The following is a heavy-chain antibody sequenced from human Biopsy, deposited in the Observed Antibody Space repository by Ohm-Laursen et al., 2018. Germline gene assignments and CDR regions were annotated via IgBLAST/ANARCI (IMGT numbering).Heavy chain of an antibody. CDR2: IHTSGST. V-gene: IGHV4-4*07. J-gene: IGHJ3*02. D-gene: IGHD3/OR15-3a*01. CDR1: GDSISNDY. CDR3: ARGTGKYDVYGAFDI. Sequence: SQTLSLTCAVSGDSISNDYWSWIRQSAGQGLEWIGRIHTSGSTNHNLSHKSRVTMSVDTSKNQFSLKLSSVTAADTAVYYCARGTGKYDVYGAFDIWGQGTMVTVSS.